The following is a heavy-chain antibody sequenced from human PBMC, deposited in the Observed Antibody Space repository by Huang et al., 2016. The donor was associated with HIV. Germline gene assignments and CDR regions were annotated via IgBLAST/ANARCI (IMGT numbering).Heavy chain of an antibody. J-gene: IGHJ4*02. CDR3: ATGFDVFFDF. Sequence: QVQLVQSRAEVKKPGASVKVSCKVSEYTLTELSIHWVRQPPGKGLEWMGGFDPEIGETIYAQKFQGRVTMTEDTSIETAFMELSGLRPEDTAVYYCATGFDVFFDFWGQGTLVTVSS. CDR1: EYTLTELS. V-gene: IGHV1-24*01. D-gene: IGHD3-9*01. CDR2: FDPEIGET.